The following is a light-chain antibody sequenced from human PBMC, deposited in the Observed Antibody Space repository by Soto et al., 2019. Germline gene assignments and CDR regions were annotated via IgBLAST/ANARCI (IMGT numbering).Light chain of an antibody. CDR2: GVN. J-gene: IGLJ1*01. CDR1: SSDIGDYNY. Sequence: QSVLAQPASVSGSPGQSITISCTGTSSDIGDYNYVSWYQQRPEKAPELMIYGVNNRPPGVSNRFSGSKSGNTASLTISGLQAQDEADYHCSSYTSSITYVFGTGTKVTVL. CDR3: SSYTSSITYV. V-gene: IGLV2-14*01.